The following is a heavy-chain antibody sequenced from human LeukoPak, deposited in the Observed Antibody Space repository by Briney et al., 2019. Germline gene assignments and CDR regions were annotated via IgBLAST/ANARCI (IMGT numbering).Heavy chain of an antibody. CDR1: GGSFSGYY. J-gene: IGHJ5*02. CDR2: INHSGST. D-gene: IGHD3-10*01. Sequence: SETLSLTCAVYGGSFSGYYWSWIRQPPGKGLEWIGEINHSGSTYYNPSLKSRVTISVDTSKNQFSLKLSSVTAADTAVYYCARDRELLWFGELYNWFDPWGQGTLVTVSS. V-gene: IGHV4-34*01. CDR3: ARDRELLWFGELYNWFDP.